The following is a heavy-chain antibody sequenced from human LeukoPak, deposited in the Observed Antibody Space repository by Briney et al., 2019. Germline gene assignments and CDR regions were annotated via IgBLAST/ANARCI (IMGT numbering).Heavy chain of an antibody. D-gene: IGHD6-6*01. CDR2: IYYSGST. Sequence: PSATLSLTCTVSGGSISSYYWSWIRQPPGKGLECIGYIYYSGSTNYNPSLKSRVTISVDTSKNQFSLKLSSVTAADTAVYYCAVEYSSSSDAFDIWGQGTMVTVSS. V-gene: IGHV4-59*08. CDR1: GGSISSYY. CDR3: AVEYSSSSDAFDI. J-gene: IGHJ3*02.